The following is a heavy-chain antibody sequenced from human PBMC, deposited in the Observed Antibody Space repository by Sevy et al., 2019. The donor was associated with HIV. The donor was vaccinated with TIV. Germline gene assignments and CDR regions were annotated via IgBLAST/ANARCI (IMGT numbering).Heavy chain of an antibody. CDR1: GGSISSSSYD. V-gene: IGHV4-39*01. CDR2: MFYSGST. D-gene: IGHD2-21*01. J-gene: IGHJ4*02. Sequence: SETLSLTCTISGGSISSSSYDWGWIRQPPGKGLEWIGSMFYSGSTYYNPSLKSRVIISLDMSKNHFSVKLSSVTAADTAVYYCARQGGIVDRAFDYWGQGTLVTVSS. CDR3: ARQGGIVDRAFDY.